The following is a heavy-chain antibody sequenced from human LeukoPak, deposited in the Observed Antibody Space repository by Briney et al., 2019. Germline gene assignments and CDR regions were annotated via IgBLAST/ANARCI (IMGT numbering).Heavy chain of an antibody. D-gene: IGHD3-22*01. CDR1: GGTFSSYA. CDR2: IIPILGIA. V-gene: IGHV1-69*04. J-gene: IGHJ4*02. Sequence: ASVKVSCKASGGTFSSYAISWVRQAPGQGLEWMGRIIPILGIANYAQKFQGSVTITADKSTSTAYMELSSLRSEDTAVYYCARDRINTYYYDSSGPFDYWGQGTLVTVSS. CDR3: ARDRINTYYYDSSGPFDY.